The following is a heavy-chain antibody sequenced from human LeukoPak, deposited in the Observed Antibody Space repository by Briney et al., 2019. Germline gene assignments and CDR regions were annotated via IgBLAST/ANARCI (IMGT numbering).Heavy chain of an antibody. J-gene: IGHJ5*02. CDR1: GDSVSSNSAA. D-gene: IGHD3-16*01. CDR2: TYYRSKWYN. Sequence: SQTLSLTCAVSGDSVSSNSAAWNWIRQSPSRGLEWLGRTYYRSKWYNDYAVSVKSRITINPDTSKNQFSLQLNSVTPEDTAVYYCARGGGGYRGETNWFDPWGQGTLVTVSS. CDR3: ARGGGGYRGETNWFDP. V-gene: IGHV6-1*01.